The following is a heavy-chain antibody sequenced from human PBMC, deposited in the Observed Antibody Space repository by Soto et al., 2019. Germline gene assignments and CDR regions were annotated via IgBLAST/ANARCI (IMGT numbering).Heavy chain of an antibody. CDR2: IIPIFGTA. Sequence: QVQLVQSGAEVKKPGSSVKVSCKASGGTFSSYAISWVRQAPGQGLEWMGGIIPIFGTANYARKFQGRVTITADESTSTGYMGVSSLRSEDTAVYCCARGRKGWLQSNHLFDYWGQGTLVTVSS. V-gene: IGHV1-69*01. CDR1: GGTFSSYA. J-gene: IGHJ4*02. D-gene: IGHD5-12*01. CDR3: ARGRKGWLQSNHLFDY.